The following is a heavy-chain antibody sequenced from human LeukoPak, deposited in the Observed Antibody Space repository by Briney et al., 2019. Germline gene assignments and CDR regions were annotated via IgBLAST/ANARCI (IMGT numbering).Heavy chain of an antibody. Sequence: SETLSLTCAVYGGSFSGYYWSWIRRPPGKGLEWIGEINHSGSTNYNPSLKSRVTISVDTSKNQFSLKLSSVTAADTAVYYCARNEGGWGDYWGQGTLVTVSS. CDR1: GGSFSGYY. D-gene: IGHD6-19*01. CDR2: INHSGST. V-gene: IGHV4-34*01. J-gene: IGHJ4*02. CDR3: ARNEGGWGDY.